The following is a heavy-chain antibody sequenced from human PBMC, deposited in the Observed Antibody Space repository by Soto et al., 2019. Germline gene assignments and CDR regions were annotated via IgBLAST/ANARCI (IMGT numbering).Heavy chain of an antibody. D-gene: IGHD5-12*01. CDR1: GFSLDSTGVG. Sequence: QITLKESGPTLVKPPQTLTLTCSCSGFSLDSTGVGVGWIRQPPGKALGWLALIYWDDDKVYRPSLQSRLTIPQDTANNQVVLTMTDMEPVDTATYYCIHTSLYEGDFWGQGTLVTVSS. CDR2: IYWDDDK. V-gene: IGHV2-5*02. J-gene: IGHJ4*02. CDR3: IHTSLYEGDF.